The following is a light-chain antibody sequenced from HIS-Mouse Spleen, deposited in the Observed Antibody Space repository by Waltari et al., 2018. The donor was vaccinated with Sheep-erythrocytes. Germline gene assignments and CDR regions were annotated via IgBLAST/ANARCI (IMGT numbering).Light chain of an antibody. V-gene: IGKV1-9*01. CDR2: AAS. J-gene: IGKJ3*01. CDR1: QGISSY. Sequence: DIQLTQSPSFLSASVGARVTITCRASQGISSYLAWYQQKPGKAPKPLIYAASTLQSGVQSRFSGSGSGTEFTLTISSLQPEEFATYYCQQLNSYPPAFGPGTKVDIK. CDR3: QQLNSYPPA.